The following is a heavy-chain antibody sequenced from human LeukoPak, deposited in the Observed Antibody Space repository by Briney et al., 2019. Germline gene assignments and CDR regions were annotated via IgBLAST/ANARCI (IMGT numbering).Heavy chain of an antibody. J-gene: IGHJ5*02. D-gene: IGHD3-10*01. CDR3: VRHRTAGIGENWFDP. Sequence: GGSLRLSCAASGLSFTDSGFHWVRDASGEGLEWVARIANEATNYATAYAASVKGRFTIYRDNSKKTAYLQMNRLKTEDTAVYYCVRHRTAGIGENWFDPWGQGTLVTVSS. CDR2: IANEATNYAT. V-gene: IGHV3-73*01. CDR1: GLSFTDSG.